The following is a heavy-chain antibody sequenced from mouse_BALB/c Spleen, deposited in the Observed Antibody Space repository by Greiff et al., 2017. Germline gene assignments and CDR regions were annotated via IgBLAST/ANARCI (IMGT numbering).Heavy chain of an antibody. J-gene: IGHJ3*01. CDR1: GYSITSDYA. CDR2: ISYSGST. D-gene: IGHD2-14*01. CDR3: ARAYRYDGSWFAY. V-gene: IGHV3-2*02. Sequence: VQLKESGPGLVKPSQSLSLTCTVTGYSITSDYAWNWIRQFPGNKLEWMGYISYSGSTSYNPSLKSRISITRDTSKNQFFLQLNSVTTEDTATYYCARAYRYDGSWFAYWGQGTLVTVSA.